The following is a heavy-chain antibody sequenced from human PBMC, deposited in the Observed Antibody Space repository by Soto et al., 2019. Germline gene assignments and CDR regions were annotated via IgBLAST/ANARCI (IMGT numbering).Heavy chain of an antibody. CDR3: ASKVVKGVLIDY. D-gene: IGHD3-22*01. CDR1: GFTFSSYA. V-gene: IGHV3-23*01. CDR2: ISGSGGST. J-gene: IGHJ4*02. Sequence: EVQLLESGGGLVQPGGSLRLSCAASGFTFSSYAMSWVRQAPGKGLEWVSAISGSGGSTYYADSVKGRFTISRDNSKNTLYLQMNSLRAEDTAVYYCASKVVKGVLIDYWGQGTLVTVSS.